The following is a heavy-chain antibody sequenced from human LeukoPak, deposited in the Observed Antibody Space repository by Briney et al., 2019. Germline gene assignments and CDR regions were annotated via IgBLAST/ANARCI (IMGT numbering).Heavy chain of an antibody. D-gene: IGHD3-9*01. CDR2: IYYSGST. V-gene: IGHV4-61*08. CDR1: GGSISSGGYY. CDR3: ARAKYFDWLLVFDY. Sequence: PSETLSLTCTVSGGSISSGGYYWSWIRQHPGKGLEWIGYIYYSGSTNYNPFLKSRVTISVDTSKNQFSLKLSSVTAADTAVYYCARAKYFDWLLVFDYWGQGTLVTVSS. J-gene: IGHJ4*02.